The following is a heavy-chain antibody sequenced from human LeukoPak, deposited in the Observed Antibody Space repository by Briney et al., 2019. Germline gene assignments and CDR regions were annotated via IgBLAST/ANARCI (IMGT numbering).Heavy chain of an antibody. CDR2: IYYSGST. Sequence: SETPSLTCTVSGGSISSSSYYWGWIRQPPGKGLEWIGSIYYSGSTYYNPSLKSRVTISVDTSKNQFSLKLSSVTAADTAVYYCARPLPPQGFDPWGQGTLVTVSS. V-gene: IGHV4-39*01. CDR1: GGSISSSSYY. CDR3: ARPLPPQGFDP. J-gene: IGHJ5*02.